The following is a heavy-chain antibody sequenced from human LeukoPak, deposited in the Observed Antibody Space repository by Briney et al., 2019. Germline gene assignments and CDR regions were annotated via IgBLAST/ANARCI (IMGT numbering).Heavy chain of an antibody. CDR3: ARLYLPATRFDY. CDR1: GFTFSSYA. Sequence: PGGTLRLSCAASGFTFSSYAMHWARQAPGKGLEWVAVISYDGSNKYYADSVKGRFTISRDNAKNSLYLQMNSLRAEDTAVYYCARLYLPATRFDYWGQGTLVTVSS. J-gene: IGHJ4*02. V-gene: IGHV3-30*04. CDR2: ISYDGSNK. D-gene: IGHD5-24*01.